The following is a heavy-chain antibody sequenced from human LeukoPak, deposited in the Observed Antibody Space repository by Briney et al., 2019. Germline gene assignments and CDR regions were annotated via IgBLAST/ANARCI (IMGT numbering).Heavy chain of an antibody. V-gene: IGHV4-59*01. CDR2: IYYSGST. CDR3: ARLGHYYDSSGYYAPFDY. J-gene: IGHJ4*02. CDR1: DGSMNSYY. Sequence: SETLSLTCTVSDGSMNSYYWSWIRQPPGRGLEWIGYIYYSGSTNYNPSLKSRVTISVDTSKNQFSLKLSSVTAADTAVYYCARLGHYYDSSGYYAPFDYWGQGTLVTVSS. D-gene: IGHD3-22*01.